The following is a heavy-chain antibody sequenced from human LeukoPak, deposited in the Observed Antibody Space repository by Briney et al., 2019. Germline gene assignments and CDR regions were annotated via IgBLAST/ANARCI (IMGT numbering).Heavy chain of an antibody. CDR1: GVSVSDYY. J-gene: IGHJ5*02. D-gene: IGHD2-21*01. CDR3: ARIRCGRGQTRCYNH. CDR2: VSPGGYT. Sequence: PSETLSLTCAVSGVSVSDYYWSWIRQSPEKGLEWIGDVSPGGYTTYNPSLRSRVIISEDTSENQLSLNVTSVTAADTALYYCARIRCGRGQTRCYNHWAQGSLVTVSS. V-gene: IGHV4-34*01.